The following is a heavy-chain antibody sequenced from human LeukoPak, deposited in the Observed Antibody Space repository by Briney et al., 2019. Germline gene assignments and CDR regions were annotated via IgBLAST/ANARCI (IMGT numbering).Heavy chain of an antibody. D-gene: IGHD4-23*01. CDR2: IIPIFGTA. Sequence: GASVKVSCKASGGTFNSYAINWVRQAPGQGLEWMGGIIPIFGTANYAQKFQGRVTITTDESTSTAYMELSSLRSEDTAVFYCARDDYGGKGGYAFDIWGRGTMVTVSS. CDR3: ARDDYGGKGGYAFDI. CDR1: GGTFNSYA. V-gene: IGHV1-69*05. J-gene: IGHJ3*02.